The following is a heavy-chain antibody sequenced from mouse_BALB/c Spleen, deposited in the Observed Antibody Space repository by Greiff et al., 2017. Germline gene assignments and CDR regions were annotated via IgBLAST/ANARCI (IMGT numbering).Heavy chain of an antibody. V-gene: IGHV5-15*02. Sequence: EVMLVESGGGLVQPGGSRKLSCAASGFTFSDYGMAWVRQAPGKGPEWVAFISNLAYSIYYADTVTGRFTISRENAKNTLYLEMSSLRSEDTAMYYCARADALPVLTTATYFDVWGAGTTGTVSS. CDR1: GFTFSDYG. CDR3: ARADALPVLTTATYFDV. J-gene: IGHJ1*01. D-gene: IGHD1-2*01. CDR2: ISNLAYSI.